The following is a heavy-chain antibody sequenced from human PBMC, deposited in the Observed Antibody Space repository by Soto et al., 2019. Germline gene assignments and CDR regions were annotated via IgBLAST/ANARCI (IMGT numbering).Heavy chain of an antibody. D-gene: IGHD3-3*01. CDR2: ISESGDGT. CDR3: AKNGDFWSWGMDV. CDR1: GFTFNTYA. Sequence: GGSLRLSCAASGFTFNTYAMTWVRQAPGKGLEWVSLISESGDGTYYADSVKGRFTISRDNSQRTLNLQMNSLKAEDTAVYYCAKNGDFWSWGMDVWGQGTTVTVSS. V-gene: IGHV3-23*01. J-gene: IGHJ6*02.